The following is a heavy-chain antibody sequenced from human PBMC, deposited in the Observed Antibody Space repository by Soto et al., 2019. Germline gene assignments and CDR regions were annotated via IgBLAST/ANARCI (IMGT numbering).Heavy chain of an antibody. CDR1: GGSVSSGSYY. D-gene: IGHD1-1*01. CDR3: ARSPGTTGFDY. V-gene: IGHV4-61*01. CDR2: IYYSGST. Sequence: QVQLQESGPGLVKPSETLSLTCTVSGGSVSSGSYYWSWIRQPPGKGLEWIGYIYYSGSTNYNPSLKSRVTISVDTSKNQFSLKLSSVTGADTAVYYCARSPGTTGFDYWGQGTLVTVSS. J-gene: IGHJ4*02.